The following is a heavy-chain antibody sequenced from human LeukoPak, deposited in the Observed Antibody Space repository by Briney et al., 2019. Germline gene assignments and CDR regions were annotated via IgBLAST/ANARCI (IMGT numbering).Heavy chain of an antibody. V-gene: IGHV3-30*02. J-gene: IGHJ4*02. CDR3: AKDRGYSHDLDY. D-gene: IGHD5-18*01. CDR2: IRYDGGSE. CDR1: GFTFSSYG. Sequence: PGGSLRVSCAASGFTFSSYGMHWVCQAPGKGLEWVAFIRYDGGSEYYADSVKGRFTISRDNSKNTLYLQMNSLRAEDTAVYYCAKDRGYSHDLDYWGQGTLVTVSS.